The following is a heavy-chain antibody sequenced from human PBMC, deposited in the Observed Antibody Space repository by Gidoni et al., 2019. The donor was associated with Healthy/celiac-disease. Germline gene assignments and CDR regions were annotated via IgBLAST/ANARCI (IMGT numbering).Heavy chain of an antibody. D-gene: IGHD1-26*01. CDR2: ISSSSSYI. Sequence: EVQPVESGGGLVQPGGSLSLSCAASGFPFSSYSMHRVRQAPGKGLERVSSISSSSSYIYYADSVKGRFTISRDNAKNSLYLQMNSLRAEDTAVYYCARDRRSYRAFDIWGQGTMVTVSS. V-gene: IGHV3-21*01. CDR1: GFPFSSYS. CDR3: ARDRRSYRAFDI. J-gene: IGHJ3*02.